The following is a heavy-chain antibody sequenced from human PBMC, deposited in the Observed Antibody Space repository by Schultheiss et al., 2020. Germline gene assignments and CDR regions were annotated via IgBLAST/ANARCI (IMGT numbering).Heavy chain of an antibody. CDR3: ARLASPARGSLVFDY. Sequence: SETLSLTCAVYGGSFSGYYWSWIRQPPGKGLEWIGEIYHSGSTNYNPSLKSRVTISVDKSKNQFSLKLSSVTAADTAVYYCARLASPARGSLVFDYWGQGTLVNVSS. J-gene: IGHJ4*02. CDR1: GGSFSGYY. CDR2: IYHSGST. V-gene: IGHV4-34*01. D-gene: IGHD2-2*01.